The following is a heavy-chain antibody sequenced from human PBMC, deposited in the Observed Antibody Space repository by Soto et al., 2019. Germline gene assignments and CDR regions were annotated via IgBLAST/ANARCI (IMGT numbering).Heavy chain of an antibody. CDR3: ARGIATGQLAP. CDR1: GYTFTRYT. V-gene: IGHV1-3*01. J-gene: IGHJ5*02. D-gene: IGHD2-15*01. CDR2: INPYNGNT. Sequence: QVQLVQSGAEVTKPGASVKISCKASGYTFTRYTMNWVRQAPGHRLEWMGWINPYNGNTKSSQKFQDRVIITRDTSASTAYMDLSSLRSEDTAVYYCARGIATGQLAPWGQGNLVTVSS.